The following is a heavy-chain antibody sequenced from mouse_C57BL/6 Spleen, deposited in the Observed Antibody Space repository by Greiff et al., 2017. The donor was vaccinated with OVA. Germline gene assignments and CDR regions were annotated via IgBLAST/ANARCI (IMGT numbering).Heavy chain of an antibody. D-gene: IGHD1-1*01. CDR2: ISDGGSYT. J-gene: IGHJ1*03. CDR1: GFTFSSYA. CDR3: ARDRTTVVHWYFDV. Sequence: VQLKESGGGLVKPGGSLKLSCAASGFTFSSYAMSWVRQTPEKRLEWVATISDGGSYTYYPDNVKGRFTISRDNAKNNLYLQMSHLKSEDTAMYYCARDRTTVVHWYFDVWGTGTTVTVSS. V-gene: IGHV5-4*01.